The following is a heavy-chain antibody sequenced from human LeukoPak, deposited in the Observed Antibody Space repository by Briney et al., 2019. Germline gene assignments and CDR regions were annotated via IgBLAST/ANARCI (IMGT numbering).Heavy chain of an antibody. J-gene: IGHJ4*02. V-gene: IGHV1-2*02. CDR3: ARGLFAAAAEVDY. D-gene: IGHD6-13*01. CDR1: GYTFTGYY. CDR2: INPNSGGT. Sequence: ASVRVSCKASGYTFTGYYMHWVRQAPGQGLEWMGWINPNSGGTNYAQKFQGRVTMTRDTSISTAYMELSRLRSDDTAVYYCARGLFAAAAEVDYWGQGTLVTVSS.